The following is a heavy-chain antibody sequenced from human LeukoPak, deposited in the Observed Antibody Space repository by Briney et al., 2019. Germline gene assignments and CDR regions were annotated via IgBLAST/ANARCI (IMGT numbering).Heavy chain of an antibody. Sequence: PGGSLRLSCAAFGFTFSTHSMNWVRQAPGKGLEWVSYINHIGDIIYYADSVKGRFTISRDNAKNSLYLQMNSLRAEDTAVYHCVREGLGFAHGFDYWGQGALVIVSS. D-gene: IGHD2-8*01. CDR2: INHIGDII. CDR1: GFTFSTHS. J-gene: IGHJ4*02. V-gene: IGHV3-48*04. CDR3: VREGLGFAHGFDY.